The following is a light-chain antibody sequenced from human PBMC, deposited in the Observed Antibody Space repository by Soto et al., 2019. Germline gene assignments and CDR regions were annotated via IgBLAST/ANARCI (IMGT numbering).Light chain of an antibody. V-gene: IGLV1-44*01. CDR2: NNI. Sequence: QSALTQPPSASGTPGQTVTISCSGSNSNIGSNTVSWFQQLPGRAPKLLLYNNIYRPPGVPDRFSGSKSGTSVSLAISGLQSEDEAEYYCAAWDDSLDGHVVFGGGTQLTVL. J-gene: IGLJ7*01. CDR1: NSNIGSNT. CDR3: AAWDDSLDGHVV.